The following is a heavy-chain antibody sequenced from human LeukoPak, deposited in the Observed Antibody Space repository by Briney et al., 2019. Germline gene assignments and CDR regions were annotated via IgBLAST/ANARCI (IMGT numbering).Heavy chain of an antibody. CDR3: AKRPRWLQFHY. D-gene: IGHD5-24*01. V-gene: IGHV3-23*01. Sequence: GKSLRLSCAASGFTFSSYAMSRVRQAPGKGLEWVSGISGRGDNTSYADSVKGRFTISRDNSKNTLYLQMNSLRAEDTAVYYCAKRPRWLQFHYWGQGTLVTVSS. CDR1: GFTFSSYA. CDR2: ISGRGDNT. J-gene: IGHJ4*02.